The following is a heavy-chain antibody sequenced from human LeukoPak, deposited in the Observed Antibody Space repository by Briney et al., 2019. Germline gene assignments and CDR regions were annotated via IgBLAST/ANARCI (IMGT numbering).Heavy chain of an antibody. D-gene: IGHD6-13*01. CDR3: ARVGSSSWYIFDS. V-gene: IGHV3-21*01. Sequence: GGSLRLSCAASGFTFSSYSMNWVRQAPGKGLEWASSISSSSTYIDYADSVKGRFTISRDNAKTSLYLQMNSLRAEDTAVYYCARVGSSSWYIFDSWGQGTLVTVSS. J-gene: IGHJ4*02. CDR2: ISSSSTYI. CDR1: GFTFSSYS.